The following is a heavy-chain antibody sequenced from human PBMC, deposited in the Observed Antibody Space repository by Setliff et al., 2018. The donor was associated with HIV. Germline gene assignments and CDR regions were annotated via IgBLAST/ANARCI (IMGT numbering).Heavy chain of an antibody. Sequence: SETLSLTCTVSGGSIDSGSYYWSWIRQPAGKALEWIGRIYTSGSTNYNPSLESRVSISLDTSKNQFSLKLTSVTAADTAVYYCAREAAHCSGDTCQFTFDSWGQGTLVTVSS. J-gene: IGHJ4*02. D-gene: IGHD2-15*01. V-gene: IGHV4-61*02. CDR3: AREAAHCSGDTCQFTFDS. CDR2: IYTSGST. CDR1: GGSIDSGSYY.